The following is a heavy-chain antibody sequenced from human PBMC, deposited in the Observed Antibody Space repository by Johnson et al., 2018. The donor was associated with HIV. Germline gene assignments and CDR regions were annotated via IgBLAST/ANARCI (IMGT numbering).Heavy chain of an antibody. J-gene: IGHJ3*02. CDR2: MSYDGSNK. CDR3: ARVRAGRENAFDI. V-gene: IGHV3-30*04. CDR1: GFSFSSYA. Sequence: QVQLVESGGGVVQPGRSLRLSCAASGFSFSSYAMHWVRQAPGKGLEWVALMSYDGSNKYYADSVKGRFTISRDNSKNTLSLQMNSPRVDDTAIYYCARVRAGRENAFDIWGQGTMVTVSS. D-gene: IGHD1-26*01.